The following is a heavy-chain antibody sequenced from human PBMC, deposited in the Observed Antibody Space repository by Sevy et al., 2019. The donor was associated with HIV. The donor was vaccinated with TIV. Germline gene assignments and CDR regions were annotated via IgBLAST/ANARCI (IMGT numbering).Heavy chain of an antibody. Sequence: SETLSITCTVSGGSISSGDYYWSWIRQPPGKGLEWIGYIYYSGSTYYNPSLKSRVTISVDTSKNQFSLKLSSVTAADTAVYYCAREWVPHGMDVWGQGTTVTVSS. CDR2: IYYSGST. CDR3: AREWVPHGMDV. CDR1: GGSISSGDYY. V-gene: IGHV4-30-4*01. J-gene: IGHJ6*02. D-gene: IGHD3-10*01.